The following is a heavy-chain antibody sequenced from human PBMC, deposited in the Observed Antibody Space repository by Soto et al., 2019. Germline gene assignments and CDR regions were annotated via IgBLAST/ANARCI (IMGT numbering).Heavy chain of an antibody. V-gene: IGHV1-18*04. CDR1: GYTFTSYG. D-gene: IGHD1-7*01. Sequence: QVQLVQSGAEVKKPGASVKVSCKASGYTFTSYGISWVRQAPGQGLEWMGWISAYNGNTNYAQKLQGRVTMTTDTSTSTAYMELRRLRSEDTAVYYCARAPGTTFYYYGMDVWGQGTTVTVSS. J-gene: IGHJ6*02. CDR2: ISAYNGNT. CDR3: ARAPGTTFYYYGMDV.